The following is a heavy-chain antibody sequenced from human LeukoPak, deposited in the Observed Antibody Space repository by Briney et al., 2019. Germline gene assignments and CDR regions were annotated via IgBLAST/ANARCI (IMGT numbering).Heavy chain of an antibody. CDR1: GFTFGDYA. D-gene: IGHD5-18*01. CDR2: IRSKAYGGTT. V-gene: IGHV3-49*04. Sequence: PGGSLRLSCTASGFTFGDYAMSWVRQAPGKGLEWVGFIRSKAYGGTTEYAASVKGRFTISRDDSKSIAYLQMNSLKTEDTAVYYCTSGYSYGPDYWGQGTLVTVSS. CDR3: TSGYSYGPDY. J-gene: IGHJ4*02.